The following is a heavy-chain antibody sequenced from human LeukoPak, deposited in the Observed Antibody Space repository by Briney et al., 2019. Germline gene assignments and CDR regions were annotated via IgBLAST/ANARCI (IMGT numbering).Heavy chain of an antibody. V-gene: IGHV3-74*01. CDR2: INNDGSTT. Sequence: PGGSLRLSCAASGFTFSTYWMHWVRQAPRKGLLWVSFINNDGSTTSYADSVRGRFTISRDNAKNTLYLQMNSLRAEDTAVYYCANSISVAGTYAFNIWGQGTMVTVSS. CDR3: ANSISVAGTYAFNI. CDR1: GFTFSTYW. D-gene: IGHD6-19*01. J-gene: IGHJ3*02.